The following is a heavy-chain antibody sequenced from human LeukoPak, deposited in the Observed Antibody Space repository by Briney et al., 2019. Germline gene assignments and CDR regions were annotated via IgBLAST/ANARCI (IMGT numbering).Heavy chain of an antibody. J-gene: IGHJ3*02. Sequence: GGSLRLSCAASGFTFSSYAMSWVRQAPGKGLEWVSAISGSGGSTYYADSVKGRFTISRDNSKNTLYPQMNSLRAEDTAVYYCARGPHYDFWDYAFDIWGQGTMVTVSS. CDR1: GFTFSSYA. CDR2: ISGSGGST. V-gene: IGHV3-23*01. D-gene: IGHD3-3*01. CDR3: ARGPHYDFWDYAFDI.